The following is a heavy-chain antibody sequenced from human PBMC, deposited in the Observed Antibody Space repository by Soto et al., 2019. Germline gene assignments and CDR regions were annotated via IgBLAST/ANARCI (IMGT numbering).Heavy chain of an antibody. J-gene: IGHJ6*02. CDR1: GGTLSDYA. Sequence: QVQLVQSWAEVKTPGSSVKVSCKASGGTLSDYAISWVRQAPGQGLEWMGGIMPTVDSANYAQNFQGRLNISADESTSTANLEMSSLRTDDTAVYYCAVAAVREIMAQESSGMDVWGQGTTVIVSS. D-gene: IGHD3-10*01. CDR3: AVAAVREIMAQESSGMDV. CDR2: IMPTVDSA. V-gene: IGHV1-69*01.